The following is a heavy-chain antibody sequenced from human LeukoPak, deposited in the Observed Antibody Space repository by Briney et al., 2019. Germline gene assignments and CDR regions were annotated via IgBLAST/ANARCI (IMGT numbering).Heavy chain of an antibody. CDR2: IYHSGST. CDR3: ARASGSESDWFDP. J-gene: IGHJ5*02. V-gene: IGHV4-59*08. CDR1: GGSISSYY. Sequence: PSETLSLTCTVSGGSISSYYWSWIRQPPGKGLEWIGYIYHSGSTNYNPSLNSRVTISVDTSKNQFSLNLSSVTAADTAMYYCARASGSESDWFDPWGQGALVTVSS. D-gene: IGHD5-12*01.